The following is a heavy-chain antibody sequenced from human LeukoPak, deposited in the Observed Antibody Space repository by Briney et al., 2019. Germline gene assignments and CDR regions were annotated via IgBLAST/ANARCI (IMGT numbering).Heavy chain of an antibody. V-gene: IGHV3-7*01. CDR1: GFTFSNYW. Sequence: GGSLRLSCAASGFTFSNYWMSWVRQAPGKGLEWLANINQDGSEIYYVDSVKGRFTISRDNGKNSLYLQINSLRADDTAVYYCARDQDSMIVVRTTNWYFDLWGRGTLVTVSS. D-gene: IGHD3-22*01. CDR2: INQDGSEI. J-gene: IGHJ2*01. CDR3: ARDQDSMIVVRTTNWYFDL.